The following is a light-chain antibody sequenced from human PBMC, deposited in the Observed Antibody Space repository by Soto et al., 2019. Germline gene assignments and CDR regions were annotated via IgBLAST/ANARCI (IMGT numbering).Light chain of an antibody. J-gene: IGKJ4*01. CDR2: DAS. CDR3: QQRSNWPSLT. Sequence: EIVLTQSPATLSLSPGERATLSCRASQSVSSYLAWYQQKPGQAPRLLIYDASNRAPGIPARFSGSGAGTDVTLTISSLEPEDFAVYYCQQRSNWPSLTFGGGTKVESK. V-gene: IGKV3-11*01. CDR1: QSVSSY.